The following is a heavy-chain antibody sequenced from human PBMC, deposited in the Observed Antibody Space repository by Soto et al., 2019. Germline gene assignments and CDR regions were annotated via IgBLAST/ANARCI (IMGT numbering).Heavy chain of an antibody. Sequence: GGSLRLSCAASGFTFSSYAMHWVRQAPGKGLEYVSAISSNGGSTYYANSVKGRFTISRDNSKNTLYLQMGSLRAEDMAVYYCARDYSSSSWQYWYLDLWGRGTLVTVSS. CDR2: ISSNGGST. D-gene: IGHD6-13*01. CDR3: ARDYSSSSWQYWYLDL. J-gene: IGHJ2*01. V-gene: IGHV3-64*01. CDR1: GFTFSSYA.